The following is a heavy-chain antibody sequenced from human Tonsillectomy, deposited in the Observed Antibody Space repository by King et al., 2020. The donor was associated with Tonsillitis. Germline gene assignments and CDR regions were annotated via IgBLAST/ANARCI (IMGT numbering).Heavy chain of an antibody. CDR3: ARRGAFDI. V-gene: IGHV3-48*04. CDR2: ISRSSSTI. CDR1: GFTFSSYS. J-gene: IGHJ3*02. Sequence: VQLVESGGGLVQPGGSLRLSCAASGFTFSSYSMNWVRQAPGKGLEWVSYISRSSSTIYYADSVKVRFTISRDNAKNSMYLQMNSLRAEDTAVYYCARRGAFDIWGEGTVVTVSS.